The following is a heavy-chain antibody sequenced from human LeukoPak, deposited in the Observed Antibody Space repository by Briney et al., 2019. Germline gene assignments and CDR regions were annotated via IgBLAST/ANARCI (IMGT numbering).Heavy chain of an antibody. D-gene: IGHD2-8*01. J-gene: IGHJ3*02. V-gene: IGHV3-21*01. CDR2: ISSSSSYI. CDR1: GFTFNTYS. CDR3: ARGGYYWEHAFDI. Sequence: GGSLRLSCAASGFTFNTYSMNWVRQAPGKGLEWVSSISSSSSYIYYADSVKGRFTISRDNAKNSLYLQMNSLRAEDTAVYYCARGGYYWEHAFDIWGQGTMVTVSS.